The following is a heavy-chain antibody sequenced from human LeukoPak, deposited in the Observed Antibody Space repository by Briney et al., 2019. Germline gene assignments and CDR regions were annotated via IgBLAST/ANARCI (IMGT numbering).Heavy chain of an antibody. Sequence: ASVKVSCKASGYTFTGYYMHWVRQAPGQGLEWMGWINPNSGGTNYARKFQGRVTMTRDTSISTAYMELSRLRSDDTAVYYCARGGGVGAAAGVYYFDYWGQGTLVTVSS. D-gene: IGHD6-13*01. J-gene: IGHJ4*02. CDR2: INPNSGGT. CDR1: GYTFTGYY. CDR3: ARGGGVGAAAGVYYFDY. V-gene: IGHV1-2*02.